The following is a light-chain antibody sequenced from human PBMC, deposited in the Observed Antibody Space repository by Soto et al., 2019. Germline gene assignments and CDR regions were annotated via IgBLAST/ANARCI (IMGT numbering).Light chain of an antibody. CDR2: EVT. V-gene: IGLV2-8*01. CDR3: NSYVSSNNYV. Sequence: QSVLTQPPSASGSPGQSVTISCIGSSSDVGRYKYLSWYQHHPCKAPKLIIYEVTKRPAGVPDRFSGSKSGNTASLTVSGLQAEDEADYYCNSYVSSNNYVFGTGTKVTVL. J-gene: IGLJ1*01. CDR1: SSDVGRYKY.